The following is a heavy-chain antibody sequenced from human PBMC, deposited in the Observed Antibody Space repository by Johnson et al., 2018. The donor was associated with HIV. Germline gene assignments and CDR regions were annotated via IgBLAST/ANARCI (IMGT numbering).Heavy chain of an antibody. V-gene: IGHV3-30*02. J-gene: IGHJ3*02. Sequence: QVQLMESGGGVVQPGGSLRLSCAASGFTFSSYGMHWVRQAPGKGLEWVAFIRYDGGNKYYADSVKGRFTISRDNSKNTLCLQMNSLRAEDTAVYYWVRGVVGVLSNAFDIWGQGTMVIVSS. CDR1: GFTFSSYG. D-gene: IGHD1-26*01. CDR3: VRGVVGVLSNAFDI. CDR2: IRYDGGNK.